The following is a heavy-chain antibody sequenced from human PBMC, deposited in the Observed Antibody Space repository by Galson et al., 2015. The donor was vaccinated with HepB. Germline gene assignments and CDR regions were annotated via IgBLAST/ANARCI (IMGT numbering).Heavy chain of an antibody. J-gene: IGHJ4*02. Sequence: SVKVSCKASGGTFSSYAISWVRQAPGQGLEWMGEIIPIFGTANYAQKFQGRVTITADESTSTAYMELSSLRSEDTAVYYCAIDRSITGTTGFDYWGQGTLVTVSS. CDR2: IIPIFGTA. CDR1: GGTFSSYA. CDR3: AIDRSITGTTGFDY. V-gene: IGHV1-69*13. D-gene: IGHD1-7*01.